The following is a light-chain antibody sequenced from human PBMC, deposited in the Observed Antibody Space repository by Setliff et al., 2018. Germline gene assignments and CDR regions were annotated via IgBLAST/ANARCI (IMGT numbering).Light chain of an antibody. V-gene: IGLV2-14*03. Sequence: QSALTQPASVSGSPGQSITISCSGTSSDVGSYDLVSWYQQHPGKAPKLMIYDVSNRPSGVSNRFSGSKSGNTASPTISGLQAEDEADYYCSSYTSSSSRVFGTGTKVTVL. CDR3: SSYTSSSSRV. J-gene: IGLJ1*01. CDR1: SSDVGSYDL. CDR2: DVS.